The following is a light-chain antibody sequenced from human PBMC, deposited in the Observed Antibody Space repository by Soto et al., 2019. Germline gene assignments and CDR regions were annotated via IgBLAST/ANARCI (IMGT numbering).Light chain of an antibody. Sequence: QSALTQPPSASGSPGQSVTISCTGTSSDFGGYNYVSWYQQHPGKDPKLMVYEVNKRPSGVPDRFSGSKSGNTASLTVSGLQAEDEAGYSCLSYPGGNNLFGTGTKLTVL. J-gene: IGLJ1*01. CDR3: LSYPGGNNL. V-gene: IGLV2-8*01. CDR1: SSDFGGYNY. CDR2: EVN.